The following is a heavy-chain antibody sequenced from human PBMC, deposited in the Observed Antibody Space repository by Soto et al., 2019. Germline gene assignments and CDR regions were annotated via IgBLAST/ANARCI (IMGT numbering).Heavy chain of an antibody. CDR3: AKSLLFVYHAYMDV. D-gene: IGHD2-2*01. CDR2: IIPIQGKA. CDR1: GGSFISYS. J-gene: IGHJ6*03. Sequence: QVQLVQSGAELKKPGSSVKVSCEASGGSFISYSFTWVRQAPGQGLEWMGRIIPIQGKANYALKFQDRVTLTADRSTRTAYMELRSLRPEDTAVYYCAKSLLFVYHAYMDVWGKGTTVTVSS. V-gene: IGHV1-69*02.